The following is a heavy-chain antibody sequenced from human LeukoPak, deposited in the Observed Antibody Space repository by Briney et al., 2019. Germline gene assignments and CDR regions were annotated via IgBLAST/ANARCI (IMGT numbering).Heavy chain of an antibody. Sequence: GGSLRLSCAASGFTFSSYSMTWVRQAPGKGLEWVSSFTSSSRSIYYVDSVKGRFTISRDNSKNTLYLQMNSLRPEDTAVYYCAKVLSKGGGYYLTDYWGQGTLVTVSS. D-gene: IGHD3-22*01. CDR2: FTSSSRSI. V-gene: IGHV3-21*01. CDR3: AKVLSKGGGYYLTDY. J-gene: IGHJ4*02. CDR1: GFTFSSYS.